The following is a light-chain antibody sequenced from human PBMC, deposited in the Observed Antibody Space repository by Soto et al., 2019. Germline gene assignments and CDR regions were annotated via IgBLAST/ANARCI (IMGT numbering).Light chain of an antibody. CDR1: QSVTSNY. V-gene: IGKV3-20*01. CDR3: QQYQSLT. Sequence: EIVVTQSPCTLSLSPGERATLSCRASQSVTSNYLAWYQQKPGQAPRLLIYGASNRATGIPDRFSGSGSGTDFTLTISRLEPEDFAVYYCQQYQSLTFGGGTKVDIK. CDR2: GAS. J-gene: IGKJ4*01.